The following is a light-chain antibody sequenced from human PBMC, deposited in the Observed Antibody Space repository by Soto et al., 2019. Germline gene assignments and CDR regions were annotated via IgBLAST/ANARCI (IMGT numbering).Light chain of an antibody. V-gene: IGKV1-5*01. J-gene: IGKJ1*01. Sequence: DIQMTQSPSTLSASVGDRVTITCRASQRINTWLAWYQKKPGKAPKLLIYDASTLESGVPSRFSGSGSGTEFTLTISRLQPDYFATYYCQQYNSYRTFGQGTRVEIK. CDR2: DAS. CDR3: QQYNSYRT. CDR1: QRINTW.